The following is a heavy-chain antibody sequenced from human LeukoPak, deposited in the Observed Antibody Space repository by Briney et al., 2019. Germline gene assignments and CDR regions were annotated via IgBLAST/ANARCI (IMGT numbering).Heavy chain of an antibody. CDR2: IDSKNGDT. CDR3: ASGAYCSGGHCSVQRVAS. CDR1: GYTFTAYY. Sequence: ASVKVSCKASGYTFTAYYMHWVRQAPGQGLEWVGWIDSKNGDTKYAQKFQSRLTITRDTSIGTAYIELRSLISDDTAIYYCASGAYCSGGHCSVQRVASWGQGTPVTVSS. D-gene: IGHD2-15*01. V-gene: IGHV1-2*02. J-gene: IGHJ4*02.